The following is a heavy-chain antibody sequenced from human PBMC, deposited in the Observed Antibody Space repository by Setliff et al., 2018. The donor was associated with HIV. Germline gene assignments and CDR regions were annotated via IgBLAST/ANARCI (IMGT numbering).Heavy chain of an antibody. CDR1: GFTFSRYW. D-gene: IGHD3-22*01. Sequence: GGSLRLSCAASGFTFSRYWMIWVRQAPGKGLVWVFGMNTDGSSTRYADSVKGRFTISRDNAKNMLYLQMNSLSADDTAVYYCVRGSGYYYFDNWGQGALVTVSS. CDR3: VRGSGYYYFDN. CDR2: MNTDGSST. V-gene: IGHV3-74*01. J-gene: IGHJ4*02.